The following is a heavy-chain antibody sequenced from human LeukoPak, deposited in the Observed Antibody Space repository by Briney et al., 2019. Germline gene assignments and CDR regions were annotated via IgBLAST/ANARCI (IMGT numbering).Heavy chain of an antibody. D-gene: IGHD6-13*01. CDR3: AKGIAAAGTGGY. V-gene: IGHV3-30*02. Sequence: GGSLRLSCAASGFTFSSYGMHWVRQAPGKGLEWVAFIRYDGSNKYHADSVKGRFTISRDNSKNTLYLQMNSLRAEDTAVYYCAKGIAAAGTGGYWGQGTLVTVSS. CDR1: GFTFSSYG. J-gene: IGHJ4*02. CDR2: IRYDGSNK.